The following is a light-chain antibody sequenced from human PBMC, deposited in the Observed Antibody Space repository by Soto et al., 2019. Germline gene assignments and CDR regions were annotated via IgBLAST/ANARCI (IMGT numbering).Light chain of an antibody. J-gene: IGLJ3*02. V-gene: IGLV2-14*01. CDR2: DVS. CDR3: SSYTSSSTPPWV. Sequence: QSVLTQPASVSGSPGQSITISCTGTGSDVGGYNYVSWYQQHPGKAPKLMIYDVSNRPSGVSNRFSGSKSGNTASLTISGLQAEDEADYYCSSYTSSSTPPWVFGGGTKLTVL. CDR1: GSDVGGYNY.